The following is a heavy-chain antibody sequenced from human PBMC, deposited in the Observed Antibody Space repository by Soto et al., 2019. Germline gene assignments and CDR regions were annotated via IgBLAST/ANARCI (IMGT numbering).Heavy chain of an antibody. J-gene: IGHJ5*02. Sequence: ASVKVSWKASGYTFTSYAMHWVRQAPGQRLEWMGWINAGNGNTKYSQKFQGRVTITRDTSASTAYMELSSLRSEDTAVYYCARLRYYDFWSGYHIFLPWGQGTLVTVSS. CDR3: ARLRYYDFWSGYHIFLP. CDR2: INAGNGNT. CDR1: GYTFTSYA. D-gene: IGHD3-3*01. V-gene: IGHV1-3*01.